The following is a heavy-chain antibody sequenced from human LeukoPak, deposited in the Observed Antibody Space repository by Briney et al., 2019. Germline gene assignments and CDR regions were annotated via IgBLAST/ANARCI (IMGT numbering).Heavy chain of an antibody. J-gene: IGHJ6*02. CDR3: ARGTFGVVISPAYYYYGMDV. CDR1: GSTFSSYS. D-gene: IGHD3-3*01. CDR2: ISYDGSNK. V-gene: IGHV3-30*03. Sequence: GGSLRLSCAASGSTFSSYSMNWVRQAPGKGLEWVAVISYDGSNKYYADSVKGRLTISRDNSKNTLYLQMNSLRPEDTAVYYCARGTFGVVISPAYYYYGMDVWGQGTTVTVSS.